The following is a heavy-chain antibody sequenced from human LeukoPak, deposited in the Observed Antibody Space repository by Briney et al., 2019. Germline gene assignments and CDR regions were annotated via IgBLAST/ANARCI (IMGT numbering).Heavy chain of an antibody. CDR2: LSGSGGST. CDR1: GFTFSSYG. V-gene: IGHV3-23*01. J-gene: IGHJ1*01. CDR3: AKAPTPVVAATLFHH. Sequence: GGSLRLSCAASGFTFSSYGMNWVRQAPGKGLEWVSALSGSGGSTYYADSVKGRFTISRDNSKNTLYMQMNSLRAEDTAVYYCAKAPTPVVAATLFHHWGQGTLVTVS. D-gene: IGHD2-15*01.